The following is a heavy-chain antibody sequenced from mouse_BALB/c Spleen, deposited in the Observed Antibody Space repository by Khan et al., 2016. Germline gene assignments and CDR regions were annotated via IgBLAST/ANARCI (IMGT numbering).Heavy chain of an antibody. Sequence: EVQLLETGGGLVQPGGSRGLSCEGSGFTFSGFWMSWVRQTPGKTLEWIGDINSDGSAINYAPSIKDRFTIFRDNDKGTMYLQMSNVRSEVTATYFVMRYGNYWYFDVWGAVTTVTVSS. J-gene: IGHJ1*01. D-gene: IGHD2-1*01. CDR1: GFTFSGFW. CDR3: MRYGNYWYFDV. CDR2: INSDGSAI. V-gene: IGHV11-2*02.